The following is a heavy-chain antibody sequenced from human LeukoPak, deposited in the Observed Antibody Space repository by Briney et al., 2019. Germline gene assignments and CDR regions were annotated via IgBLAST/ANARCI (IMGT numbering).Heavy chain of an antibody. Sequence: GGSLRLSCAASGFTVSSNYMNWVRQAPGKGLEWVSVIYSGGSTYYSDSVKGRFTISRDNSKNTLYLQVNSLRAEDTAVYYCARDPQVVVGATVGYYYGLDVWGQGTTVTVSS. CDR1: GFTVSSNY. CDR2: IYSGGST. D-gene: IGHD2-15*01. CDR3: ARDPQVVVGATVGYYYGLDV. V-gene: IGHV3-53*01. J-gene: IGHJ6*02.